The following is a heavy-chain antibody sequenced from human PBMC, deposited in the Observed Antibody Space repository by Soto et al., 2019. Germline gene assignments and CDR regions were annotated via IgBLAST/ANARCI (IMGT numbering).Heavy chain of an antibody. Sequence: ASVKVSCKASGYTFTSYAMHWVRQAPGQRLEWMGWINAGNGNTKYSQKFQGRVTITRDTSASTAYMELSSLRSEDTAVYYCARDGYSSGWYVLFDYWGQGTLVTVSS. D-gene: IGHD6-19*01. CDR3: ARDGYSSGWYVLFDY. V-gene: IGHV1-3*01. CDR1: GYTFTSYA. CDR2: INAGNGNT. J-gene: IGHJ4*02.